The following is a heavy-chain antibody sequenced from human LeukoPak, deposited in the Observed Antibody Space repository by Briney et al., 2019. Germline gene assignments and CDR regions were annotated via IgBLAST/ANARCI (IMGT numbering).Heavy chain of an antibody. CDR2: IYYSGST. V-gene: IGHV4-59*08. CDR1: GGSFSSYY. Sequence: SETLSLTCAVYGGSFSSYYWSWIRQPPGKGLEWIGYIYYSGSTNYNPSLKSRVTISVDTSKNQFSLKLSSVAAADTAVYYCARGYCSSTSCSPFDYWGQGTLVTVSS. D-gene: IGHD2-2*01. CDR3: ARGYCSSTSCSPFDY. J-gene: IGHJ4*02.